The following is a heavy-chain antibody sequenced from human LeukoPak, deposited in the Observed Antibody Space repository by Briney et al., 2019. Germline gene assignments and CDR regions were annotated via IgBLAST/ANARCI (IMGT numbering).Heavy chain of an antibody. J-gene: IGHJ6*02. D-gene: IGHD1-7*01. CDR2: INAGNGNT. V-gene: IGHV1-3*01. CDR3: ARGPYELEPMGYYYYYGMDV. CDR1: GYTFTSYA. Sequence: ASVKVSCKASGYTFTSYAMHWVRQAPGQRLEWMGWINAGNGNTKYSQKFQGRVTITRDTSASTAYMELSSLRSEDKAVYYCARGPYELEPMGYYYYYGMDVWGQGTTVTVSS.